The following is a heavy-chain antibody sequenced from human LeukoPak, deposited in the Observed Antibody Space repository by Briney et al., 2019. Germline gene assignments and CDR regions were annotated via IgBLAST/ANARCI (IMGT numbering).Heavy chain of an antibody. CDR2: IHSDGST. D-gene: IGHD3-22*01. Sequence: GGSLRLSCAASGLTFSTNYMTWVRQAPGKGLEWVSIIHSDGSTYYADSVKGRFTISRDNYKNTLYLQMNSLRGEDTAMYYCARDLDYFDSSGPHRRRNYFDYWGQGTLVTVSS. J-gene: IGHJ4*02. V-gene: IGHV3-53*01. CDR3: ARDLDYFDSSGPHRRRNYFDY. CDR1: GLTFSTNY.